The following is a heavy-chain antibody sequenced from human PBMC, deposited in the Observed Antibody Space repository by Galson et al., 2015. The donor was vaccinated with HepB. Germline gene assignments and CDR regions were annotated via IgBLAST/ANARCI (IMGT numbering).Heavy chain of an antibody. D-gene: IGHD3-10*01. J-gene: IGHJ6*02. Sequence: SLRLSCAASGFTVSSNYMSWVRQAPGKGLEWVSSINHSGSYIYYADSLKGRVSVSRDKATNSVDLQMNNLSADDTAVYFCALFGSGSYPLRYLYGMDVWGQGTTVTVSS. CDR1: GFTVSSNY. CDR3: ALFGSGSYPLRYLYGMDV. CDR2: INHSGSYI. V-gene: IGHV3-21*01.